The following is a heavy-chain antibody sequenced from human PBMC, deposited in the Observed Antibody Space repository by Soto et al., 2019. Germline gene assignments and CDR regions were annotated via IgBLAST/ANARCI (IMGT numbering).Heavy chain of an antibody. CDR3: AKSSVKHYYDSSGYQPPFDY. Sequence: GGSLRLSCAASGFTFSSYAMSWVRQAPGKGLEWVSAISGSGGSTYYADSVEGRFTISRDNSKNTLYLQMNSLRAEDTAVYYCAKSSVKHYYDSSGYQPPFDYWGQGTLVTVSS. CDR1: GFTFSSYA. D-gene: IGHD3-22*01. J-gene: IGHJ4*02. V-gene: IGHV3-23*01. CDR2: ISGSGGST.